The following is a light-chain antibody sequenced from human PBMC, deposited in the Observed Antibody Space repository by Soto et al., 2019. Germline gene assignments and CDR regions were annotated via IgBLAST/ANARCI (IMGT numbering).Light chain of an antibody. CDR3: GTWDSSLSLWV. V-gene: IGLV2-14*03. CDR1: SSDIGSYNH. Sequence: QPVLTQPASVSGSPGQSITISCSGTSSDIGSYNHVAWYQQFPGKSPKLMIYAVSDRPPGVSDRFSGSKSGITASLTISGLQTEDEADYYCGTWDSSLSLWVFGGGTKLTVL. CDR2: AVS. J-gene: IGLJ3*02.